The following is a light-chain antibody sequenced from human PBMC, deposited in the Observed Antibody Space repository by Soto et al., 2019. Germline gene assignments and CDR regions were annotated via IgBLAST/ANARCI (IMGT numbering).Light chain of an antibody. CDR3: QLSHTTLT. J-gene: IGKJ5*01. CDR2: GAS. V-gene: IGKV1-39*01. CDR1: QTIATF. Sequence: TQLTQSPSYMFEIVGDRVTITFRASQTIATFLNWYQQKPGKAPKLLIYGASTLQSGVPSRFSGSGSGADFTLTISSLQPEDSATYYCQLSHTTLTFGQGTRLEI.